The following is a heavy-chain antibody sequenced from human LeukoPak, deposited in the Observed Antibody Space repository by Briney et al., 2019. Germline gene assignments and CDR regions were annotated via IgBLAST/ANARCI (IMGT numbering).Heavy chain of an antibody. V-gene: IGHV3-48*03. CDR2: ISSSGRTI. CDR1: GFTFSDYE. D-gene: IGHD5-12*01. J-gene: IGHJ6*03. CDR3: ARAGVYGGTPEEYLHV. Sequence: GGSLRLSCGASGFTFSDYEMNWVRQAPGKGLEWVSHISSSGRTIYYADSVKGRFTISRDNAKNSLYLQMNSLRAEDTAVYYYARAGVYGGTPEEYLHVWGKGTTVTVSS.